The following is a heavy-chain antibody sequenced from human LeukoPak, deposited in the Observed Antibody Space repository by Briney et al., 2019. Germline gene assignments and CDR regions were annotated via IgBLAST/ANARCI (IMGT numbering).Heavy chain of an antibody. CDR2: IIPIFGTA. Sequence: ASVKVSCKASGGTFISYAISWVRQAPGQGLEWMGGIIPIFGTANYAQKFQGRVTITTDESTSTAYMELSSLRSEDTAVYYCARSYDSSGYYYREEAYFDYWGQGTLVTVSS. CDR3: ARSYDSSGYYYREEAYFDY. CDR1: GGTFISYA. D-gene: IGHD3-22*01. J-gene: IGHJ4*02. V-gene: IGHV1-69*05.